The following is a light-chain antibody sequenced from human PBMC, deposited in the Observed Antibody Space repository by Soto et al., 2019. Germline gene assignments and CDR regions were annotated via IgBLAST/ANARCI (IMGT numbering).Light chain of an antibody. J-gene: IGLJ3*02. CDR3: SSYGSSNTVV. CDR1: SSDIGGYNS. CDR2: DVT. V-gene: IGLV2-14*01. Sequence: QSALTQPASVSGSPGQSITISCTGTSSDIGGYNSVSWYQQHPGKVPKLLIYDVTNRPSGISNRLSGSKSGNTASLTISGLQAEDEADYYCSSYGSSNTVVFGGGTKVTVL.